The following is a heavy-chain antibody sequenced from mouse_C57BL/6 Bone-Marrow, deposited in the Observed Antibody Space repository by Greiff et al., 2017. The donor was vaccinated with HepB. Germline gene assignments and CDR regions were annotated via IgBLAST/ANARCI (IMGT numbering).Heavy chain of an antibody. CDR1: GYTFTSYW. V-gene: IGHV1-52*01. D-gene: IGHD2-12*01. J-gene: IGHJ2*01. CDR3: ARMLLQYYFDY. CDR2: IDPSDSET. Sequence: QVQLQQSGAELVRPGSSVKLSCKASGYTFTSYWMHWVKQRPIQGLEWIGNIDPSDSETHYNQKFKDKATLTVDKSSSTAYMQLSSLTSEDSAVYYCARMLLQYYFDYWGQGTTLTVSS.